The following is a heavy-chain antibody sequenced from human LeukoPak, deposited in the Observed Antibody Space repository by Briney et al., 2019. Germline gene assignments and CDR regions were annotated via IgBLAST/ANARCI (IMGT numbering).Heavy chain of an antibody. CDR1: GFTVSSNY. CDR3: ARKKYSSSFYFDY. D-gene: IGHD6-6*01. V-gene: IGHV3-53*01. Sequence: GGSLRLSCAASGFTVSSNYMSLVRQAPAKGLEWVAVIYSGGSIYYADSVNGRFTISRDNSKNTLYLQMNSLRAEDTAVYYCARKKYSSSFYFDYWGQGTLVTVSS. CDR2: IYSGGSI. J-gene: IGHJ4*02.